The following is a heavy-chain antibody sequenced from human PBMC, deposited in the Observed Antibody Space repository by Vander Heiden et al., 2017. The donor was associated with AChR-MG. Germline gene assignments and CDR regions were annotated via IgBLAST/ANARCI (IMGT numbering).Heavy chain of an antibody. CDR1: GYTFTGYY. J-gene: IGHJ6*02. Sequence: VQLVQSGAEVQKPGASVKASCMTSGYTFTGYYMHWVRQAPGQGLEWMGIINPSGGSTSYAQKFQGRVTMTRDTSTSTVYMELSSLRSEDTAVYYCARDSSRRYYYYYGMDVWGQGTTVTVSS. V-gene: IGHV1-46*03. CDR2: INPSGGST. CDR3: ARDSSRRYYYYYGMDV. D-gene: IGHD6-13*01.